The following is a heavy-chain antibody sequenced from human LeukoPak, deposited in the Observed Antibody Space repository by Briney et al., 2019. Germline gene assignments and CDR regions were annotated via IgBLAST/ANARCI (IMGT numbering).Heavy chain of an antibody. J-gene: IGHJ5*02. V-gene: IGHV3-11*01. CDR2: ISSSCTPI. D-gene: IGHD3-16*01. CDR3: ARDRRETMITFGAVMTAGWFDP. CDR1: GVTFSEYY. Sequence: PGGSLRLSCAASGVTFSEYYMSWIRQARGKGLEWVSYISSSCTPIFYADSVKGRFTISRDNEKNSLYLQMNRLRAAHTAVYYCARDRRETMITFGAVMTAGWFDPSGQGTLFTVSS.